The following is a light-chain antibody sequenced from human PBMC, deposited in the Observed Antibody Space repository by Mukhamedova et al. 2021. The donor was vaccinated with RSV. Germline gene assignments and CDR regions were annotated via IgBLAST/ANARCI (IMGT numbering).Light chain of an antibody. V-gene: IGKV1-39*01. J-gene: IGKJ1*01. CDR3: QQTHIKRT. Sequence: WYQRRVHGKAPKLLIYGISNLQSGVPSRFSASGSETDFTLTINSLQPEDLATYYCQQTHIKRTFGQGTKVEIK. CDR2: GIS.